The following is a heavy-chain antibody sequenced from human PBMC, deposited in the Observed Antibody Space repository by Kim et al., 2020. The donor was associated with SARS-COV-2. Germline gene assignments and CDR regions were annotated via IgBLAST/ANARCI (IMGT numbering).Heavy chain of an antibody. CDR2: ISYDGSNK. Sequence: GGSLRLSCAASGFTFSSYGMHWVRQAPGKGLEWVAVISYDGSNKYYADSVKGRFTISRDNSKNTLYLQMNSLRAEDTAVYYCAKGYQDYDILTGYTVRGGMDVWGQGTTVTVSS. CDR3: AKGYQDYDILTGYTVRGGMDV. J-gene: IGHJ6*02. D-gene: IGHD3-9*01. V-gene: IGHV3-30*18. CDR1: GFTFSSYG.